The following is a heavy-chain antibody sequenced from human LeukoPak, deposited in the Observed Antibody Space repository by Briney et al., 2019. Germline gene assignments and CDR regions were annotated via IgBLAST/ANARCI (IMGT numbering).Heavy chain of an antibody. CDR3: AREDSSGSFDP. CDR2: IYYSGST. J-gene: IGHJ5*02. Sequence: PSETLSLTCTVSGGSISSYYWSWIRQPPGKGLEWIGYIYYSGSTNYNPSLKSRVTISVDTSKNQFSLKLSSVTAADTAVYYRAREDSSGSFDPWGQGTLVTVSS. CDR1: GGSISSYY. D-gene: IGHD6-19*01. V-gene: IGHV4-59*01.